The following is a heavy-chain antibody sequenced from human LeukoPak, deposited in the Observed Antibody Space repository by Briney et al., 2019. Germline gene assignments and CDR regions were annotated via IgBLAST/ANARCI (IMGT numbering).Heavy chain of an antibody. D-gene: IGHD6-25*01. CDR2: ITESGGGT. V-gene: IGHV3-23*01. Sequence: GSLRLSCAASGFTFGSYAMSWVRQAPGKGLEWVSAITESGGGTYNADSVKGRFTISRDNSKKTLFLQMNSLRAEDTAIYYCAKGSAAGRPYYFDYWGQGTLVTVSS. CDR3: AKGSAAGRPYYFDY. CDR1: GFTFGSYA. J-gene: IGHJ4*02.